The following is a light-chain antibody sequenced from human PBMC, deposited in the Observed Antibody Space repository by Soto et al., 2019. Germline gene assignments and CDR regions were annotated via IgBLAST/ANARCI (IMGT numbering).Light chain of an antibody. Sequence: VVLTQSPATLSLSPGEPATLSCRASRDVYINALAWYQQKPGRTPTLLIYGASTRATGIPDRFSATGSATDFTLTISSLQSEDFAVYYCQQYNNWPPYTFGQGTKLEIK. CDR3: QQYNNWPPYT. J-gene: IGKJ2*01. CDR1: RDVYINA. CDR2: GAS. V-gene: IGKV3D-15*01.